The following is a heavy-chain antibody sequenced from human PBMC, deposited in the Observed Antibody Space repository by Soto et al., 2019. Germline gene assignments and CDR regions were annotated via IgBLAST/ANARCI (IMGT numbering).Heavy chain of an antibody. J-gene: IGHJ4*02. Sequence: QVQLQESGPGLLKPSETLSLTCTVSGGSISSYFYIWVRQPPGKGLEWIGSVYYTGTTGYNPSLQSRVTIPVDTSKTQFSLDLRSVTAAETAVYYCARDLGEVPRAFDYWGRGTLVTVSS. CDR2: VYYTGTT. CDR1: GGSISSYF. CDR3: ARDLGEVPRAFDY. V-gene: IGHV4-59*01.